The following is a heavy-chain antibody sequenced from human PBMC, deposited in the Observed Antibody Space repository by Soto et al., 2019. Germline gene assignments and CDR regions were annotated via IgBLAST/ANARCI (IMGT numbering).Heavy chain of an antibody. J-gene: IGHJ6*02. CDR2: IYYSGST. V-gene: IGHV4-31*03. CDR1: GGSISSGGYY. CDR3: ARDRDTFPNYYGMDV. Sequence: QVQLQESGPGLVKPSQTLSLTCTVSGGSISSGGYYWSWIRQHPGKGLEWIGYIYYSGSTYYNPSLKSRVTTSVDTSKNQFSLKLSSVTAADTAVYYCARDRDTFPNYYGMDVWGQGTTVTVSS. D-gene: IGHD5-18*01.